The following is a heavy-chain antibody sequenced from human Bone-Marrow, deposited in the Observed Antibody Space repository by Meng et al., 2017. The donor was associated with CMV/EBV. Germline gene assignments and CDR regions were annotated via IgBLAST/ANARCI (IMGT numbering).Heavy chain of an antibody. V-gene: IGHV4-4*07. CDR2: IYSSGST. J-gene: IGHJ4*02. CDR3: ARDIEAYYDSSPKYYFDY. Sequence: GSISSYSCSWIRQPAGKGLEWIGRIYSSGSTNYNPSLKSRVTMSVDTSKNRFSLKLSSVTAADTAMYYCARDIEAYYDSSPKYYFDYWGQGTLVTVSS. D-gene: IGHD3-22*01. CDR1: GSISSYS.